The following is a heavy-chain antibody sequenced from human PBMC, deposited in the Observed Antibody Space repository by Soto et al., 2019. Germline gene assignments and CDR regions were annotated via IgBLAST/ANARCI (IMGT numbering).Heavy chain of an antibody. CDR1: GDSISSGDYY. J-gene: IGHJ4*02. CDR3: ARSAVWFGELFFDY. Sequence: QVQLQESGPGLVKPSQTLSLTCTVSGDSISSGDYYWSWIRQPPGKGLEWIGYIYYSGSTYYNPSLKSRVTIAVDTSKNQFSLKLSSVTAADTAVYYCARSAVWFGELFFDYWGQGTLVTVSS. CDR2: IYYSGST. V-gene: IGHV4-30-4*01. D-gene: IGHD3-10*01.